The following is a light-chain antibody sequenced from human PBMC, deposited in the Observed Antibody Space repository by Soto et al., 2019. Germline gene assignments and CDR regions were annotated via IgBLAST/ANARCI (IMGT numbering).Light chain of an antibody. V-gene: IGLV2-8*01. CDR2: EVS. CDR3: SSYAGSDNLA. CDR1: SSDIGGYNY. Sequence: QSALTQPPSASGSPGQSVAISCTGTSSDIGGYNYVSWYQQHPGKAPKLIIYEVSKRPSGVPDRFSGSKSGNTASLTVSGLHTEDEADYYRSSYAGSDNLAFGGGTKVTVL. J-gene: IGLJ2*01.